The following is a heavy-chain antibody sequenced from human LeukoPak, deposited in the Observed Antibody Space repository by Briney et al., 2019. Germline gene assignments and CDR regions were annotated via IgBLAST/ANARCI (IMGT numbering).Heavy chain of an antibody. Sequence: ASVKVSSKASGYTFTSYNINWVRQATGQGLEWMGWMNPNSGNTGSEQKFQGRVTMTRITSTSTAYMELSSLRSEDTAVYYCARYCSGGSCYSGFDYWGQGTLVTVSS. J-gene: IGHJ4*02. CDR3: ARYCSGGSCYSGFDY. V-gene: IGHV1-8*01. D-gene: IGHD2-15*01. CDR2: MNPNSGNT. CDR1: GYTFTSYN.